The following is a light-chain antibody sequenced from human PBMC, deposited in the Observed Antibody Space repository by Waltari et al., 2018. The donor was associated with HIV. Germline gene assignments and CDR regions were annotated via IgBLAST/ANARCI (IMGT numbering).Light chain of an antibody. J-gene: IGLJ2*01. Sequence: QSVLTQPPSASGTPGQRVTIACSGSNSNIGSNPVNWYQQLPGTAPKLLIYNSNHRPSGVPDRFSGSKSGISASLAISGLQSEDEAGYYCAAWDDGLHGWIFGGGTKLTVL. CDR3: AAWDDGLHGWI. V-gene: IGLV1-44*01. CDR2: NSN. CDR1: NSNIGSNP.